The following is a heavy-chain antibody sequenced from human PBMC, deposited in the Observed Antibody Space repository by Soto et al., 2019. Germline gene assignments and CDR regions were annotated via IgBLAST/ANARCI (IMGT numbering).Heavy chain of an antibody. CDR3: ARDWSYYDFWSGSAGMDV. D-gene: IGHD3-3*01. CDR1: GFTVSSNY. Sequence: GGSLRLSCAASGFTVSSNYMSWVRPAPGKGLEWVSVIYSGGSTYYADSVKGRFTISRDNSKNTLYLQMNSLRAEDTAVYYCARDWSYYDFWSGSAGMDVWGQGTTVTVSS. V-gene: IGHV3-53*01. J-gene: IGHJ6*02. CDR2: IYSGGST.